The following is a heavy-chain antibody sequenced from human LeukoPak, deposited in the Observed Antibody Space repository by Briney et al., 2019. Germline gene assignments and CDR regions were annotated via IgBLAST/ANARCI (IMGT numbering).Heavy chain of an antibody. CDR2: SYHSGST. V-gene: IGHV4-59*08. CDR1: DDSIRIYY. D-gene: IGHD1/OR15-1a*01. Sequence: SGTLSLTCSVSDDSIRIYYWNWIRQPPGEGLEWISYSYHSGSTNYNPSLKSRVTLSVDTSMSWLSLRLRSVTAADTAVYYCARWNNDLRGFDIWGQGTMVTVSS. J-gene: IGHJ3*02. CDR3: ARWNNDLRGFDI.